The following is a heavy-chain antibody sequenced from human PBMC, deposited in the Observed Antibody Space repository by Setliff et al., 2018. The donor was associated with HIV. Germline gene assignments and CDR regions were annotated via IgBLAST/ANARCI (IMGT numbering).Heavy chain of an antibody. CDR1: GYMILGYK. Sequence: ASVKVSCKAIGYMILGYKMNWVRQAPGQGLEWIGRISPNNGAAEYAPKFQGRVSMTLDPSISTAYLEIPRLKSDDAAVYFCARPRVFDSFDVWGQGTKVTVSS. CDR3: ARPRVFDSFDV. V-gene: IGHV1-2*06. J-gene: IGHJ3*01. CDR2: ISPNNGAA. D-gene: IGHD6-6*01.